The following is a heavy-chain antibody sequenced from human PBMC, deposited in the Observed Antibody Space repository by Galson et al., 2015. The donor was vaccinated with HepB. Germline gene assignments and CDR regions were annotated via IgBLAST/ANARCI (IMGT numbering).Heavy chain of an antibody. CDR3: ARGSYLGPFDY. CDR1: GYILLNYY. V-gene: IGHV1-46*01. D-gene: IGHD1-26*01. J-gene: IGHJ4*02. CDR2: IIPSGGST. Sequence: SVKVSCKASGYILLNYYIHWVRQAPGQGLEWMGIIIPSGGSTSYAQNFQGRVTMTSDTSTSTVYMELSSLRSEDTAVYYCARGSYLGPFDYWGEGALVTVSS.